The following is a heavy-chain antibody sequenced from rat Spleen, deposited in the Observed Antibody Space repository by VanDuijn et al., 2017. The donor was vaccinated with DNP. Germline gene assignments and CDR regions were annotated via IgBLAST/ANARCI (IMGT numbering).Heavy chain of an antibody. V-gene: IGHV2-15*01. CDR2: IWSNGGT. CDR1: GFSLTSYG. CDR3: TRDLRVATGHPYGLDP. Sequence: QVQLTESGPGLVQPSQTLSLTCAVSGFSLTSYGVSWVRPPPGKGLEWMGVIWSNGGTDYNSVIKSRLSISRDTSKDQVFLKMNSLQTEDTAIYFCTRDLRVATGHPYGLDPWGQGTSVTVSS. J-gene: IGHJ4*01. D-gene: IGHD1-3*01.